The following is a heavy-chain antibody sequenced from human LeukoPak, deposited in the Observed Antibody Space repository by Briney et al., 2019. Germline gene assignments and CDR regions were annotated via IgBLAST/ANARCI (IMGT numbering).Heavy chain of an antibody. Sequence: ASVKVSCKASGGTFSSYAISWVRQAPGQGLEWMGGIIPIFGTANYAQKFQGRVTTTADKSTSTAYMELSRLRSDDTAVYYCARDSSSGYYLNWFDPWGQGTLVTVSS. V-gene: IGHV1-69*06. D-gene: IGHD3-22*01. CDR2: IIPIFGTA. J-gene: IGHJ5*02. CDR3: ARDSSSGYYLNWFDP. CDR1: GGTFSSYA.